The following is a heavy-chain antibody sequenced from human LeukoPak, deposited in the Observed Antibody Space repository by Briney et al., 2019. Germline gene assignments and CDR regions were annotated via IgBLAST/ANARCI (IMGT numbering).Heavy chain of an antibody. J-gene: IGHJ3*02. Sequence: GESLKISCKGSGYLFSTSWIAWVRQMPGKGLEWMGIVYPGDSGARYSPSFQGQVTMSADTSINTASLQWSSLKASDTAIYYCARKSYYDSYQHALDIWGQGTMVTVSS. CDR2: VYPGDSGA. CDR3: ARKSYYDSYQHALDI. CDR1: GYLFSTSW. V-gene: IGHV5-51*03. D-gene: IGHD3-22*01.